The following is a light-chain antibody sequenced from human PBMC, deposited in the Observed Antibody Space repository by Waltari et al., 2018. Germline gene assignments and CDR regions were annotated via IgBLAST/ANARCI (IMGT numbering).Light chain of an antibody. J-gene: IGLJ2*01. V-gene: IGLV1-40*01. CDR2: SNN. CDR1: SFNIGAGYD. CDR3: QSYDNTLRGV. Sequence: QSVLTQPPSVSGAPGQRVSISCTGTSFNIGAGYDVHWYQLFPGKAPKLLIFSNNNRPSGVPDRFSGSKSGTSASLVISGLQAEDEADYYCQSYDNTLRGVFGGGTKLTV.